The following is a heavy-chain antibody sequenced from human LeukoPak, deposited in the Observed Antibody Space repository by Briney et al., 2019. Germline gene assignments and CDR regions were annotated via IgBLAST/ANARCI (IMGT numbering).Heavy chain of an antibody. CDR3: ARVEWDAFDI. CDR1: GGSFSGYY. Sequence: PSETLSLTXAVYGGSFSGYYWSWIRQPPGKGLEWIGEINHSGSTNYNPSLKSRVTISVDTSKNQFSLKLSSVTAADTAVYYCARVEWDAFDIWGQGTMVTVSS. D-gene: IGHD3-3*01. CDR2: INHSGST. J-gene: IGHJ3*02. V-gene: IGHV4-34*01.